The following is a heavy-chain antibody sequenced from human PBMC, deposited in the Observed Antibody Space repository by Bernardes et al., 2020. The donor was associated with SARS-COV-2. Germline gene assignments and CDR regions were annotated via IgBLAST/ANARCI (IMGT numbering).Heavy chain of an antibody. CDR3: ARCGAWYDYAMDV. CDR2: IKDDGDES. D-gene: IGHD1-26*01. CDR1: GFNNRYYW. Sequence: GGSLRLSCVVSGFNNRYYWMNWVRQAPGKGLEWVAKIKDDGDESDYVDSVKGRFSISRDNDKNSVFLEMNSLRAEDTAVYYCARCGAWYDYAMDVWGRGTTVTVSS. V-gene: IGHV3-7*03. J-gene: IGHJ6*02.